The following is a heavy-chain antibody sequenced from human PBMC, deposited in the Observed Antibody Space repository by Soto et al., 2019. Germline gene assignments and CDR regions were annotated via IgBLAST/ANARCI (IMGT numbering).Heavy chain of an antibody. V-gene: IGHV3-53*01. CDR1: GFTVSSNY. J-gene: IGHJ4*02. CDR3: ARVLPGTVTIDY. Sequence: EVQLVESGGGLIQPGGSLRLCCAASGFTVSSNYMSWVRRAPGKGLEWVSGSYGGGSTYYADSVKSRFTISRDNSKNTLYLQMTSLRAEDTVVYYCARVLPGTVTIDYWGQGTLVTVSS. D-gene: IGHD4-17*01. CDR2: SYGGGST.